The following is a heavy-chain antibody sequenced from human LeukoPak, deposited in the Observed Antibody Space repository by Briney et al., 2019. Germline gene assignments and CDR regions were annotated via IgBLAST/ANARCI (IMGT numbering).Heavy chain of an antibody. CDR2: IKQDGSEK. J-gene: IGHJ1*01. Sequence: GGSLRLSCVVSGFTFSSYWMNWVRQAPGKGLEWVASIKQDGSEKKYVDSVKGRFTISRDNAQNSMYLQMNSLRVEDTAVYYCTSWGDTTAEYFQRWGQGTLVTVSS. CDR3: TSWGDTTAEYFQR. V-gene: IGHV3-7*01. CDR1: GFTFSSYW. D-gene: IGHD2-21*02.